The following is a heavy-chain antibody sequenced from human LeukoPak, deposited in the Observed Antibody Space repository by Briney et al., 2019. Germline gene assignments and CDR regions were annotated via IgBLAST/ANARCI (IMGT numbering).Heavy chain of an antibody. CDR1: GYTFTSYG. Sequence: ASVKVSFKASGYTFTSYGISWVRQAPGQGLEWMGWISAYNGNTNYAQKLQGRVTMTTDTSTSTAYMELRSLRSDDTAVYYCARVFVATIRNAFDIWGQGTMVTVSS. D-gene: IGHD5-12*01. CDR3: ARVFVATIRNAFDI. V-gene: IGHV1-18*01. CDR2: ISAYNGNT. J-gene: IGHJ3*02.